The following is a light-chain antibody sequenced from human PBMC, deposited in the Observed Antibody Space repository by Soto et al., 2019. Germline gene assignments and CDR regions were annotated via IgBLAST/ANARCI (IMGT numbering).Light chain of an antibody. CDR2: GAS. Sequence: EVVLRQSPATLSVSPGERATRSCRASQTVSRSLAWYQQRPGQAPRLLIYGASTRATGVSDRFSGSGSGTDFTLTISSLQSEDFAVYYCQQYIDWPPYTFGQGTKVDIK. J-gene: IGKJ2*01. CDR3: QQYIDWPPYT. CDR1: QTVSRS. V-gene: IGKV3-15*01.